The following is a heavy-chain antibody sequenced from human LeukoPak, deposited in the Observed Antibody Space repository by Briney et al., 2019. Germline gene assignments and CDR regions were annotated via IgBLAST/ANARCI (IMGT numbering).Heavy chain of an antibody. J-gene: IGHJ5*02. V-gene: IGHV3-33*01. D-gene: IGHD3-10*01. Sequence: PGGSLRLSCAASGYTFSNYGMHWVRQAPGKGLEWVAIIWYDGNNKYHADSVKGRFTISRDNSKNTLYLQMNSLRAEDTAMYYCALVRGSRNGPLDPWGQGTLVIVSS. CDR1: GYTFSNYG. CDR2: IWYDGNNK. CDR3: ALVRGSRNGPLDP.